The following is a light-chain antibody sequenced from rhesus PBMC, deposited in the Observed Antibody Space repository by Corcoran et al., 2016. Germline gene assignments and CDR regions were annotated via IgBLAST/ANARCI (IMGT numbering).Light chain of an antibody. V-gene: IGKV2-104*02. Sequence: DIVMTQTPLFLSVTPGEPASISCRFSQSHLHSGGKTYLSWYLQKPGHSPQLLLFEVSNRASGVPDRLSGTGSGTGFTMKSNRVEAEDIGIYYYMQGLRLPLTLGEGTNVELK. CDR3: MQGLRLPLT. CDR2: EVS. J-gene: IGKJ4*01. CDR1: QSHLHSGGKTY.